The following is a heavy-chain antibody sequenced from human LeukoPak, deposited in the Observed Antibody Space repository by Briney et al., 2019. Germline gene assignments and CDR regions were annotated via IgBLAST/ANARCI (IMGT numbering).Heavy chain of an antibody. D-gene: IGHD3-16*01. CDR1: GYTFTSYT. V-gene: IGHV1-3*01. CDR2: INAGHGIT. CDR3: AKKFGNWFFDY. J-gene: IGHJ4*02. Sequence: ASVKVSCKASGYTFTSYTIHWVRQAPGQSLEWMGWINAGHGITKYSEKFQARVTITRDTVATTAYMELRSLRSEDTAVYYCAKKFGNWFFDYWGQGTLVTVSS.